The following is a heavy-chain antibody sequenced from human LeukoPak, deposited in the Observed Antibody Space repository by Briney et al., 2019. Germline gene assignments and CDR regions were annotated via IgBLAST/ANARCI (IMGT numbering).Heavy chain of an antibody. CDR3: ATRGYDYVWGSYRQYYFDY. Sequence: GASVKVSCKASGGTFSSYAISWVRQAPGQGLEWMGGIIPIFGTANYAQKFQGRVTITADKSTSTAYMELSSLRSEDTAVYYCATRGYDYVWGSYRQYYFDYWGQGTLVTVSS. D-gene: IGHD3-16*02. CDR1: GGTFSSYA. V-gene: IGHV1-69*06. CDR2: IIPIFGTA. J-gene: IGHJ4*02.